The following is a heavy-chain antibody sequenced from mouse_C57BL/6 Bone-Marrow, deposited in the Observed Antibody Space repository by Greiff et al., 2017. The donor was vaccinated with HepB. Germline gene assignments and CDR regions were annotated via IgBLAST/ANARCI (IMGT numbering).Heavy chain of an antibody. Sequence: QVQLQQPGAELVMPGASVKLSCKASGYTFTSYWMHWVKQRPGQGLEWIGMIHPNSGSTNYNEKFKSKATLTVDKSSSTAYMQLSSLTSEDSAVYYCARSRDGYYPFAYWGQGTLVTVSA. V-gene: IGHV1-64*01. CDR1: GYTFTSYW. J-gene: IGHJ3*01. CDR3: ARSRDGYYPFAY. D-gene: IGHD2-3*01. CDR2: IHPNSGST.